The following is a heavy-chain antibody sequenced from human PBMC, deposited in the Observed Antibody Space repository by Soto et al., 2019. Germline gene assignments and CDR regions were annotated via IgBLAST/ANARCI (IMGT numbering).Heavy chain of an antibody. CDR3: ATWHQRXHXYDX. V-gene: IGHV3-53*01. CDR1: GLTVSGKKY. J-gene: IGHJ3*02. CDR2: LYDVDGT. Sequence: DVQLVESGGGLIQPGGSLRLSCTVFGLTVSGKKYLAWVRQAPGKGLEWVSALYDVDGTYYADSVKGRFTTSGDSSKTSVYLQMXXXXXXXXXXYXCATWHQRXHXYDXWGQGTAVTV.